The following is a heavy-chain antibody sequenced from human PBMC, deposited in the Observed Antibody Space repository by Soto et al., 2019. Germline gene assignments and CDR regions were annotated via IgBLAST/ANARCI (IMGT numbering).Heavy chain of an antibody. V-gene: IGHV3-13*01. CDR3: ARAKLRAAGGTAWFDP. J-gene: IGHJ5*02. CDR2: IGTAGQT. Sequence: GGSLRLSCAASGFTFSSYDMHWVRQATRKGLEWVSGIGTAGQTFYPDSVKGRFTISRENAKNSLYLQMNSLRAGDTAVYYCARAKLRAAGGTAWFDPWGQGTLVTVSS. D-gene: IGHD6-13*01. CDR1: GFTFSSYD.